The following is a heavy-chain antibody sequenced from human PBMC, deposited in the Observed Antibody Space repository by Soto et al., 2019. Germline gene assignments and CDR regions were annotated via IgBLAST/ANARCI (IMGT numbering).Heavy chain of an antibody. J-gene: IGHJ4*02. V-gene: IGHV4-59*01. CDR2: IYYSGST. D-gene: IGHD1-1*01. CDR1: GGSIRSYY. Sequence: PSETLSLTCTVSGGSIRSYYWSWIRRPPGKGLEWIGYIYYSGSTNYNPSLKSRVTISADTSKNQFSLKLSSVTAADTAVYYCARGYAYYFDFWGQGTLGTVSS. CDR3: ARGYAYYFDF.